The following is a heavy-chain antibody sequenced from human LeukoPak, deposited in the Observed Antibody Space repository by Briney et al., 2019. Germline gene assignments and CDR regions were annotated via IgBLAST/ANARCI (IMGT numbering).Heavy chain of an antibody. Sequence: PGGSLRLSCAASGFTFSNYEVNWVRQAPGKGLGWISYISTSGNPIFYADSVKGRFTISRDNAKNSLYLQMNSLRAEDTAVYYCARGFAPHDYWGQGTLVTVSS. V-gene: IGHV3-48*03. CDR3: ARGFAPHDY. J-gene: IGHJ4*02. CDR1: GFTFSNYE. CDR2: ISTSGNPI.